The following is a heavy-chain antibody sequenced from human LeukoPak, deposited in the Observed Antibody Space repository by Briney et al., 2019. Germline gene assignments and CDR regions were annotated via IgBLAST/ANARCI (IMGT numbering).Heavy chain of an antibody. CDR1: GYNFIGYS. CDR2: INPNSGAS. CDR3: ARGGPIVVVPAAMFCLY. V-gene: IGHV1-2*02. D-gene: IGHD2-2*01. J-gene: IGHJ4*02. Sequence: ASVKLSCRTSGYNFIGYSLHWVRQAPGQGLEWMGWINPNSGASNHVQNFLGRVTMTRDKSVSTAYMELTSLRPDDTAVYYCARGGPIVVVPAAMFCLYWGQGTLVTVSS.